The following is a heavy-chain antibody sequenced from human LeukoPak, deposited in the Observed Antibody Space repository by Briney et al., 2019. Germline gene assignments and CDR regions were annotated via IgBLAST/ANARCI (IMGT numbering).Heavy chain of an antibody. CDR3: ARGLDDRVDY. CDR1: GFTFRNYG. Sequence: GGSLRLSCETSGFTFRNYGMTWVRQAPGKGLEWVSVMYSGGNTFYADSVKGRFTISRDNSKNTLYLQMNSLRIEDTAVYYCARGLDDRVDYWGQGTLVTVSS. J-gene: IGHJ4*02. D-gene: IGHD3-22*01. CDR2: MYSGGNT. V-gene: IGHV3-53*01.